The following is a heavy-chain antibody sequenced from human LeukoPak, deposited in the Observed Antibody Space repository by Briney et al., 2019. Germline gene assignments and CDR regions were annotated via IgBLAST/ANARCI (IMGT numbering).Heavy chain of an antibody. Sequence: GTSVKVSCKASGFTFTSSAVQWVRQARGQRLEWIGWIVVGSGNTNYAQKFQERVTITRDMSTSTAYMELSSLRSEDTAVYYCAAAVPRGVVPADYYYYMDVWGKGTTVTVSS. D-gene: IGHD2-2*01. V-gene: IGHV1-58*01. J-gene: IGHJ6*03. CDR2: IVVGSGNT. CDR1: GFTFTSSA. CDR3: AAAVPRGVVPADYYYYMDV.